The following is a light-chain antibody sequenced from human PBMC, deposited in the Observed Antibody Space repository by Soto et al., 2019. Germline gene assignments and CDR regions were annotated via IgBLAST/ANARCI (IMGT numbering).Light chain of an antibody. J-gene: IGKJ4*01. CDR2: AAS. Sequence: DVQMTQSPSSLSASVGDRVTITCRASQGIAPYLAWFQQKPGKVPKLLIYAASTLQSGVPSRFSGSGSGTDFNLTISSLQPEDGATYYCQKYNSAPLTFGGGTKVEIK. CDR1: QGIAPY. V-gene: IGKV1-27*01. CDR3: QKYNSAPLT.